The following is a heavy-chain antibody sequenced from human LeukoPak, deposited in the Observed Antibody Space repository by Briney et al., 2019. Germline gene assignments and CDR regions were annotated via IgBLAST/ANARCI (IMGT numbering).Heavy chain of an antibody. J-gene: IGHJ1*01. Sequence: ASVKVSCKASGYTFTSYDINWVRQATGQGLEWMGWMNPNSGNTGYAQKFQGRVTVTRNTSISTAYMELSSLRSEDTAVYYCARGGDGYTYFQHWGQGTLVTVSS. V-gene: IGHV1-8*01. CDR1: GYTFTSYD. CDR3: ARGGDGYTYFQH. D-gene: IGHD5-24*01. CDR2: MNPNSGNT.